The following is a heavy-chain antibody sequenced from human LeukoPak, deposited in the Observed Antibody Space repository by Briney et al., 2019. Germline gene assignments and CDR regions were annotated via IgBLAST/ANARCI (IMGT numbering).Heavy chain of an antibody. D-gene: IGHD2-15*01. J-gene: IGHJ5*02. CDR2: IYYSGST. CDR1: GGSISSYY. CDR3: ARDVDCSGGSCPPGFDP. V-gene: IGHV4-59*01. Sequence: PSETLSLTCTVAGGSISSYYWSWIRQPPGKGLEWIGYIYYSGSTNYNPSLKSRVTISVDTSKNQFSLKLSSVTAADTAVYYCARDVDCSGGSCPPGFDPWGQGTLVTVSS.